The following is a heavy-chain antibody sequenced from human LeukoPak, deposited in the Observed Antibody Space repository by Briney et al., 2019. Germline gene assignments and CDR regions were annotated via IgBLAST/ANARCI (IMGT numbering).Heavy chain of an antibody. CDR3: ASSHSDYYDSSGYYFDY. Sequence: SVRVSCKASGYTFTNYDINWVRQAPGQGLEWMGGIIPIFGTANYAQKFQGRVTITADKSTSTAYMELSSLRSEDTAVYYCASSHSDYYDSSGYYFDYWGQGTLVTVSS. J-gene: IGHJ4*02. CDR1: GYTFTNYD. D-gene: IGHD3-22*01. V-gene: IGHV1-69*06. CDR2: IIPIFGTA.